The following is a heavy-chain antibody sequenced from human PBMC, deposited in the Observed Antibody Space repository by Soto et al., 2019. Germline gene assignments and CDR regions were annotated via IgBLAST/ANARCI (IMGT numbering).Heavy chain of an antibody. J-gene: IGHJ6*02. CDR1: GFYVHINY. D-gene: IGHD3-3*01. CDR3: ARDGVTTHGMDV. CDR2: IDSGGRT. Sequence: EVQLVESGGGLIQPGGSLRLSCAASGFYVHINYMNWVRQAPGKGLEWVSVIDSGGRTYYADSVKGRFTISRDNSKNTLYLHLSSLRAEDTAVYYCARDGVTTHGMDVWGQGTTVTVSS. V-gene: IGHV3-53*01.